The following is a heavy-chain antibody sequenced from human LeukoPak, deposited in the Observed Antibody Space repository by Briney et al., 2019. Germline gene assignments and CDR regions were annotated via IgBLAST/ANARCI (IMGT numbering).Heavy chain of an antibody. V-gene: IGHV1-18*01. CDR3: ARVSYKPVWFGESPLYLGMDV. J-gene: IGHJ6*02. CDR1: GYTFTSYG. Sequence: ASVKVSCKASGYTFTSYGISWVRQAPGQGLEWMGWISAYNGNTNYAQKLQGRVTMTTDTSTSTAYMELRSLRSDDTAVYYCARVSYKPVWFGESPLYLGMDVWGQGTTVTVSS. D-gene: IGHD3-10*01. CDR2: ISAYNGNT.